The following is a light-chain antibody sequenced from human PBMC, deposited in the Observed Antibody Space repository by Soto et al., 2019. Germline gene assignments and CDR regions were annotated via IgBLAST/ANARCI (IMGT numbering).Light chain of an antibody. CDR2: DAS. CDR3: QQRSNWPTWT. J-gene: IGKJ1*01. Sequence: EIVLTQSPATLSSAPGEGXXLXXXXSQSVSSYLAWYQQKPGQAPRLLIYDASNRATGIPARFSGSGSGTDFTLTISSLEPEDVAVYYCQQRSNWPTWTFGQGTKVDIK. V-gene: IGKV3-11*01. CDR1: QSVSSY.